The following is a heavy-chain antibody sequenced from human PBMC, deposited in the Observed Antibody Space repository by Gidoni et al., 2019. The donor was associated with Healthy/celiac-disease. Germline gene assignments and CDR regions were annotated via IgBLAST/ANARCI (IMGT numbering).Heavy chain of an antibody. CDR2: ISSSSSYI. CDR1: DFTSSSYS. J-gene: IGHJ4*02. D-gene: IGHD6-19*01. V-gene: IGHV3-21*01. CDR3: ARAGRSSGWYEYYFDY. Sequence: EVQLVASGGGLVKPGGSLRLSCAASDFTSSSYSMNWVRQAPGKGLEWVSSISSSSSYIYYADSVKGRFTISRDNAKNSLYLQMNSLRAEDTAVYYCARAGRSSGWYEYYFDYWGQGTLVTVSS.